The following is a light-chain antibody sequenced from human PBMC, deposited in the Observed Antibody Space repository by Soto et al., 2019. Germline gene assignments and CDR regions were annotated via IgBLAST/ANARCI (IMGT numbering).Light chain of an antibody. CDR2: DAS. V-gene: IGKV3-11*01. Sequence: EIVLTQSPATLSLSPGERATLSCRASQSVSSYLAWYQQKPGQAPRLLIYDASNRATGIPARFSGSGSGTDFTLTISSLEPEDVAVYYRQQRSNWPRFTFGPGTKVDIK. CDR3: QQRSNWPRFT. J-gene: IGKJ3*01. CDR1: QSVSSY.